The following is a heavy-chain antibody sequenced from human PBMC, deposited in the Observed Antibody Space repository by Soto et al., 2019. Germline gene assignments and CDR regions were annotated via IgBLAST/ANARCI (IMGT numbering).Heavy chain of an antibody. CDR1: GGSISSSSYY. CDR3: ARQGYGDYGWFDP. D-gene: IGHD4-17*01. CDR2: IYYSGST. V-gene: IGHV4-39*01. J-gene: IGHJ5*02. Sequence: QLQLQESGPGLVKPSETLSLTCTVSGGSISSSSYYWGWIRQPPGKGLEWVGSIYYSGSTYINPALTSRVTISVDTSKNQFSLKLSSVTAADTAVYYCARQGYGDYGWFDPWGQGTLVTVSS.